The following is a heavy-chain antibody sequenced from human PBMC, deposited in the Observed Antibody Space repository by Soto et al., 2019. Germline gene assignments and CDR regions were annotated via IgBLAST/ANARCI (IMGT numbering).Heavy chain of an antibody. D-gene: IGHD5-12*01. CDR2: IYYSGST. CDR1: GGSISSYY. V-gene: IGHV4-59*08. J-gene: IGHJ6*03. CDR3: ASNTVYSGYDLGDPYYYYYMDV. Sequence: SETLSLTCTVSGGSISSYYWSWIRQPPGKGLEWIGYIYYSGSTNYNPSLKSRVTISVDTSKNQFSLKLSSVTAADTAVYYCASNTVYSGYDLGDPYYYYYMDVWGKGTTVTVSS.